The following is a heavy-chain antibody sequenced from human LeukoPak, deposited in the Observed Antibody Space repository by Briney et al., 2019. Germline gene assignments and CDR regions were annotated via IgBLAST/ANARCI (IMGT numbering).Heavy chain of an antibody. V-gene: IGHV3-7*01. Sequence: PGGSLRLSCAASGFTFSSYWMTWVRQAPGKGLEWVAHIKQDGSEKYYVDSVKGRFTISRDNAKNSLYLQVNSLRAEDTAVYYCARVSVAGRGLDYWGQGTLVTVSS. CDR3: ARVSVAGRGLDY. J-gene: IGHJ4*02. CDR1: GFTFSSYW. D-gene: IGHD6-13*01. CDR2: IKQDGSEK.